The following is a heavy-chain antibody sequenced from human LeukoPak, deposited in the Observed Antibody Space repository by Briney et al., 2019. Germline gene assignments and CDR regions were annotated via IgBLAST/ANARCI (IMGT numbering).Heavy chain of an antibody. D-gene: IGHD6-13*01. CDR2: ISAYNGNT. CDR3: ATTSAAAPGGYYYYYGMDV. CDR1: GYTFTSYG. Sequence: ASVKVSCKASGYTFTSYGISWVRQAPGQGLEWMGWISAYNGNTNYARKLQGRVTMTTDTSTSTAYMELRSLRSDDTAVYYCATTSAAAPGGYYYYYGMDVWGQGTTVAVSS. J-gene: IGHJ6*02. V-gene: IGHV1-18*01.